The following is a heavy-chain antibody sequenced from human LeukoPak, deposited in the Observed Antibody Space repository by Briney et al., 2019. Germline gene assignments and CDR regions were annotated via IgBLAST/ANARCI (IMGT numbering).Heavy chain of an antibody. CDR3: AKGSLYYYDSSGYRDY. Sequence: GGSLRLSCAASAFTFSSYAMSWVRQAPGKGLEWVSAISGSGGSTYYADSVKGRFTISRDNSKNTLYLQMNSLRAEDTAVYYCAKGSLYYYDSSGYRDYWGQGTLVTVSS. V-gene: IGHV3-23*01. J-gene: IGHJ4*02. D-gene: IGHD3-22*01. CDR2: ISGSGGST. CDR1: AFTFSSYA.